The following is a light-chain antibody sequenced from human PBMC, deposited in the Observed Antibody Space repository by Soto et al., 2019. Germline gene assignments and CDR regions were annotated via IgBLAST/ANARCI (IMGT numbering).Light chain of an antibody. CDR1: SSDVGGYNY. CDR2: EVT. J-gene: IGLJ3*02. Sequence: QSVLTQPASVSGSPGQSITIFCTGTSSDVGGYNYVSWYQQHPGKAPKVMIYEVTNRPSGVSNRFSGSKSGNTASLTISGLQAEDEADYYCSSYTSSTTRVFGGGTKVTVL. V-gene: IGLV2-14*01. CDR3: SSYTSSTTRV.